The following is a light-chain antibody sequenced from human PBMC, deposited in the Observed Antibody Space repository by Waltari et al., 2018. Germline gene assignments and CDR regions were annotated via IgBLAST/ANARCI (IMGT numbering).Light chain of an antibody. CDR3: SSYTTISTTV. J-gene: IGLJ2*01. CDR2: DVS. CDR1: SSDVGAYNF. Sequence: QSALAQPASVSGSPGQSITISCTGTSSDVGAYNFVSLYQHHPGKAPKLILYDVSRWPSGVSNRFSGSKSGNTASLTISGLQAEDEADYYCSSYTTISTTVFGGGTKVTVL. V-gene: IGLV2-14*01.